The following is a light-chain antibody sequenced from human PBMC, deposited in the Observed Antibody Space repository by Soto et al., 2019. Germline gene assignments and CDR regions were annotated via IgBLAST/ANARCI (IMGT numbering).Light chain of an antibody. CDR2: DAS. V-gene: IGKV1-33*01. J-gene: IGKJ1*01. Sequence: DIQMTHSPSSLSASIGDRVTITCQASQDVSHFLNWFQQRPGKTPKLLIYDASTLERGVPSRFSERGSGSRVTFTIASLQPEDLATYYCQQYDRLPWTFGQGTKVEMK. CDR1: QDVSHF. CDR3: QQYDRLPWT.